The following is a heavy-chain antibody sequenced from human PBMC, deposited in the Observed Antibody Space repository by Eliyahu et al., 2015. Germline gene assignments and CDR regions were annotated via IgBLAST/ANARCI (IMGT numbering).Heavy chain of an antibody. CDR1: GFTFXXYY. CDR2: ISSSGSTI. V-gene: IGHV3-11*01. CDR3: ARVPRSCSGGSCYHSGWYFDL. J-gene: IGHJ2*01. D-gene: IGHD2-15*01. Sequence: QVQLVESGGGLVKPGGSLRLSCXASGFTFXXYYXXWXRQAPGKGVEWVSYISSSGSTIYYADSVKGRFTISRDNAKNSLYLQMNSLRAEDTAVYYCARVPRSCSGGSCYHSGWYFDLWGRGTLVTVSS.